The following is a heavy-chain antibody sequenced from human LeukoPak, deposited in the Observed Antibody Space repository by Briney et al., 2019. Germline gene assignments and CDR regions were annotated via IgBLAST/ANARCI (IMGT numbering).Heavy chain of an antibody. D-gene: IGHD3-22*01. Sequence: GGSLKLSCAASGFTFSSFAMSWVRQAPGKGLEWVSTISGSGGSTYCADSVKGRFTISRDNSKNTLYLQMNGLRAEDTAVYYCAKVFPYYDSSGRYFDYWGQGTLVTVSS. V-gene: IGHV3-23*01. CDR3: AKVFPYYDSSGRYFDY. CDR2: ISGSGGST. J-gene: IGHJ4*02. CDR1: GFTFSSFA.